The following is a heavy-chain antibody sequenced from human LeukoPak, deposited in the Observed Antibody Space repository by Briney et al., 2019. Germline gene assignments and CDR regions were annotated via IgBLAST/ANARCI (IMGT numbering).Heavy chain of an antibody. CDR2: ISYDGSNK. V-gene: IGHV3-30-3*01. CDR3: ARVTSIQAGFYNY. D-gene: IGHD6-6*01. Sequence: PGGSLRFSCAASGFTFSSYAMHWVRQAPGKGLEWVAVISYDGSNKYYADSVKGRFTISRDNSKNTLYLQMNSLRAEDTAVYYCARVTSIQAGFYNYWGQGILVIVSS. J-gene: IGHJ4*02. CDR1: GFTFSSYA.